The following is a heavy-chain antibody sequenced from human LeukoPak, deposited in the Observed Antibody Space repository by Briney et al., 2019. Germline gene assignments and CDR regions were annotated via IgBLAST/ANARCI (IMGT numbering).Heavy chain of an antibody. V-gene: IGHV4-4*07. D-gene: IGHD1-26*01. CDR2: IYTTGST. J-gene: IGHJ4*02. Sequence: SETLSLTCTVSGGSISSYYWSWIRQPAAKGLEWIGRIYTTGSTNYNPSLKSRVTMSIDTSKNQFSLKLTSVTAADTAVYYCARDLGYYRADYWGQGTLVTVSS. CDR1: GGSISSYY. CDR3: ARDLGYYRADY.